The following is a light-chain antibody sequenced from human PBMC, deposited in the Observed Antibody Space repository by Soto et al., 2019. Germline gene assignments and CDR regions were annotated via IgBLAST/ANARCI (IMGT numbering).Light chain of an antibody. V-gene: IGLV2-8*01. CDR1: SSDVGGYGY. J-gene: IGLJ2*01. CDR2: EVS. CDR3: SSYAGTNTDVV. Sequence: QSALTQPPSASGSPGQSVTISCTGTSSDVGGYGYVSWYQQHPGKAPKLMIFEVSKRSSGVPDRFSGSKSGNTASLTVSGLQAEEEADYYCSSYAGTNTDVVFGGGTKLTVL.